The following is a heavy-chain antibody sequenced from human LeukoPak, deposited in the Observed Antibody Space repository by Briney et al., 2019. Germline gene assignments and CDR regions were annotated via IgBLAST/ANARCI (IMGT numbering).Heavy chain of an antibody. CDR2: ITGSGGNT. J-gene: IGHJ4*02. CDR1: GFTFSNYA. Sequence: GGSLRLSCVASGFTFSNYAMSWVRQAPGKGLEWVSAITGSGGNTYYADSVKGRFTISRDNSKNTVFLQMNSLRAEDTAVYYCAKWGDYDVLTGYYVSNYWGQGTLVTVSS. V-gene: IGHV3-23*01. D-gene: IGHD3-9*01. CDR3: AKWGDYDVLTGYYVSNY.